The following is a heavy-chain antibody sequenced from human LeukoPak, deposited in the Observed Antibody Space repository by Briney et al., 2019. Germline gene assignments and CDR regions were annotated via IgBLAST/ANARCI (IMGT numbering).Heavy chain of an antibody. Sequence: PGGSLRLSCAASGFTVSSNYMSWVRQAPGKGLEWVSVIYSGGSTDYADSVKGRFTIPRDNSKNTLYLQMNSLRAEDTAVYFCARGKYSSGWTDAFDIWGQGTMVTVSS. D-gene: IGHD6-19*01. CDR2: IYSGGST. CDR1: GFTVSSNY. CDR3: ARGKYSSGWTDAFDI. V-gene: IGHV3-53*01. J-gene: IGHJ3*02.